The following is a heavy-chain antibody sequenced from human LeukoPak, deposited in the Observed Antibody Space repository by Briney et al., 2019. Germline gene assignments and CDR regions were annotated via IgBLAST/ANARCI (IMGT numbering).Heavy chain of an antibody. D-gene: IGHD1-26*01. CDR1: GFTFSSYG. Sequence: GGSLRLSCTASGFTFSSYGMHWVRKAPGKGLEWVAVIWYDGSNKYYADSLKGRFTISRDNSKNTQYLQMNSLRAEDTAVYYCARGIDSGRYYWYYRYYGMDVWGQGTTVTVSS. J-gene: IGHJ6*02. CDR3: ARGIDSGRYYWYYRYYGMDV. CDR2: IWYDGSNK. V-gene: IGHV3-33*01.